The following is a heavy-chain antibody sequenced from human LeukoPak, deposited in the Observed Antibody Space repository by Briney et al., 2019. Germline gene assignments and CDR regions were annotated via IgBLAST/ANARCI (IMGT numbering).Heavy chain of an antibody. V-gene: IGHV3-30-3*01. CDR1: GFTFSSYA. CDR3: AREGISGY. J-gene: IGHJ4*02. CDR2: ISYGGSNK. Sequence: GGSLRLSCAASGFTFSSYAMHWVRQAPGKGLEWVAVISYGGSNKYYADSVKGRFTISRDNAKNSLYLQMNSLRAEDTAVYYCAREGISGYWGQGTLVTVSS. D-gene: IGHD2-15*01.